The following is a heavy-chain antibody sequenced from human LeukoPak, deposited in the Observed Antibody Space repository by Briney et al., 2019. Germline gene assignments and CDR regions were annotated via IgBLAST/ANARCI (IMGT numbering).Heavy chain of an antibody. CDR1: GFTFSSYG. J-gene: IGHJ6*02. D-gene: IGHD6-19*01. Sequence: PGGSLRLSCAASGFTFSSYGMHWVRKAPGKGLEWVAVISYDGSNKYYADSVKGRFTISRDNSKNTLYLQMNSLRAEDTAVYYCARGTPSSSGWLYYGMDVWGQGTTVTVSS. V-gene: IGHV3-30*19. CDR2: ISYDGSNK. CDR3: ARGTPSSSGWLYYGMDV.